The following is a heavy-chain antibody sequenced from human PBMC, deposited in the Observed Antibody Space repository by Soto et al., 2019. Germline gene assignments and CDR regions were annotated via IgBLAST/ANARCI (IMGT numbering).Heavy chain of an antibody. D-gene: IGHD3-3*01. V-gene: IGHV1-18*01. Sequence: ASVKVSCKASGYTFTSYGISWVRQAPGQGLEWMGWISACNGNTNYAQKLQGRVTMTTDTSTSTAYMELRSLRSDDTAVYYCAREGSYYDFWSGYPNWFDPWGQGTLVTVSS. J-gene: IGHJ5*02. CDR1: GYTFTSYG. CDR3: AREGSYYDFWSGYPNWFDP. CDR2: ISACNGNT.